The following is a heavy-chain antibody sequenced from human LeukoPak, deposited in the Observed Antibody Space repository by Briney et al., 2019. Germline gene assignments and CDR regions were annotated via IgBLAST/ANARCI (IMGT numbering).Heavy chain of an antibody. D-gene: IGHD5-24*01. CDR2: INHSGST. CDR1: GGSFSNYY. Sequence: SETLSLTCAVYGGSFSNYYWSWIRQPPGKGLEWIGEINHSGSTNYNPSLKSRVTISVDTSKNQFSLKLRSVTAADTAVYARHRGYNPPDYWGQGTLVTVSS. CDR3: HRGYNPPDY. V-gene: IGHV4-34*01. J-gene: IGHJ4*02.